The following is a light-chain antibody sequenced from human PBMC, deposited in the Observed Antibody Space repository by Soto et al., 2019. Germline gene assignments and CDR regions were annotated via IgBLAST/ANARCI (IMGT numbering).Light chain of an antibody. V-gene: IGKV3-20*01. CDR1: QSVNSN. CDR2: GAS. J-gene: IGKJ1*01. CDR3: QQYGSSGT. Sequence: EIVLTQSPGTLSLSPGERATLSCRASQSVNSNLAWYQQKPGQAPRLLIYGASTRATGIPARFSGSGSGTEFTLTISRLEPEDFAVYYCQQYGSSGTFGQGTKVDIK.